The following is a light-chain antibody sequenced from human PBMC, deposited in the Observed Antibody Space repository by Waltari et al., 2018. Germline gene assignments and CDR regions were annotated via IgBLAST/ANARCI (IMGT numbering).Light chain of an antibody. J-gene: IGKJ4*01. V-gene: IGKV1-39*01. CDR2: AAS. Sequence: DIQMTQSTSSLSASVGDRVTITCRASQSISSYLNWYQQKPGKAPKLLIYAASSLQSGVPSRFSGSGAGTDFTRTISSLQPEDFATYYCQQSYSTPRFGGGTKVEIK. CDR3: QQSYSTPR. CDR1: QSISSY.